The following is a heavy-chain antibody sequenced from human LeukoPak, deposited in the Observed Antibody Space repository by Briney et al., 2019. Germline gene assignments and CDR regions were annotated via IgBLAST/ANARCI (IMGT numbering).Heavy chain of an antibody. D-gene: IGHD2-15*01. CDR3: AKLGIVVVVASRMDV. V-gene: IGHV3-48*03. CDR2: ISSSGSTI. CDR1: GFTFSSYE. J-gene: IGHJ6*04. Sequence: GGSLRLSCAASGFTFSSYEMNWVLQAPGKGLEWVSYISSSGSTIYYADSVKGRFTISRDNAKNSLYLQMNSLRAEDTAVYYCAKLGIVVVVASRMDVWGKGTTVSVSS.